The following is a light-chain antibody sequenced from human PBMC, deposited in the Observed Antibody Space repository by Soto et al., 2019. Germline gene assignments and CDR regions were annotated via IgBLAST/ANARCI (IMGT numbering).Light chain of an antibody. CDR2: DTS. CDR1: QSVGSD. J-gene: IGKJ2*01. CDR3: QQYNDWPPRDT. Sequence: EIVMTQSPATLSVSPGERATLSCRASQSVGSDLAWYQQKPGQAPRLLIYDTSTRATGVPARFSGSESGTEFTLTISSLQSEDFVVYYCQQYNDWPPRDTFGQGTKLEIK. V-gene: IGKV3-15*01.